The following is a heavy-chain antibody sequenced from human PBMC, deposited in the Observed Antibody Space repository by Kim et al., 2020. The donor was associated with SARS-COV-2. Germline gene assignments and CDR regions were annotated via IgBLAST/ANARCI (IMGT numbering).Heavy chain of an antibody. V-gene: IGHV3-72*01. D-gene: IGHD1-7*01. Sequence: GGSLRLSCAASGFTFSDHYMDWVRQAPGKGLEWVGRTRNKANSYTTEYAASVKGRFTISRDDSKNSLYLQMNSLKTEDTAVYYCARVGHQGDNWNYVGAFDIWGQGTMVTVSS. CDR1: GFTFSDHY. CDR3: ARVGHQGDNWNYVGAFDI. CDR2: TRNKANSYTT. J-gene: IGHJ3*02.